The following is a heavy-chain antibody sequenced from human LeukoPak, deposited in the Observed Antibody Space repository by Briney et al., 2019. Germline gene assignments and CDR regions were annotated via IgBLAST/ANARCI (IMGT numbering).Heavy chain of an antibody. V-gene: IGHV1-2*02. Sequence: GASVKVPCKASGYTFTGYYTHWVRQSPGQGLEWMGWINPNSGGTNYAQKFQGRVTMTRDTSISTAYMELSRLRSDDTAVYYCATSHLGYCSGGSCHGPNYYDSSGPFDYWGQGTLVTVSS. CDR2: INPNSGGT. J-gene: IGHJ4*02. CDR3: ATSHLGYCSGGSCHGPNYYDSSGPFDY. D-gene: IGHD2-15*01. CDR1: GYTFTGYY.